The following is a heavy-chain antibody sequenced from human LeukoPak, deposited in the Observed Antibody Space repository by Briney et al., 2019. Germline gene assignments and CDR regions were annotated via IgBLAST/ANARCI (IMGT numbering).Heavy chain of an antibody. Sequence: GGSLRLSCAASGFTFTIYPMIWVRQAPGKGLEWVSALSASGDATYYADSVKGRFTISRDNSKNTLYLQMNNLRAEDTAVYYCAKDGGIWGQGTLVTVSS. J-gene: IGHJ4*02. CDR2: LSASGDAT. D-gene: IGHD1-14*01. V-gene: IGHV3-23*01. CDR3: AKDGGI. CDR1: GFTFTIYP.